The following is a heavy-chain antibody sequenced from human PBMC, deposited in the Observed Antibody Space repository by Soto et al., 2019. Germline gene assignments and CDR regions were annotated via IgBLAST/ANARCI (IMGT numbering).Heavy chain of an antibody. CDR2: IYYSGST. J-gene: IGHJ4*02. D-gene: IGHD3-10*01. CDR3: ARGVTMVRAVIHTPYFDY. CDR1: GGSISSGGYY. V-gene: IGHV4-31*01. Sequence: QVQLQESGPGLVKPSQTLSLTCTVSGGSISSGGYYWSWIRQHPGKGLEWIGYIYYSGSTYYNPSLTGLVTKSVGPSKKPFSLKLSSVSAARTAVYYCARGVTMVRAVIHTPYFDYWGQGTLVTVSS.